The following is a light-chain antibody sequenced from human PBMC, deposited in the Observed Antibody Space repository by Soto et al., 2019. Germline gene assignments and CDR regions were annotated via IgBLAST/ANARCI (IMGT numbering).Light chain of an antibody. Sequence: DIQMTQSPSALSASVGDRVTITCRASQTTTNYLNWYQKKPGKAPKLLIYGTSSLESEVSSRFSGSGSGTDFTLTISSLQPEDFATYYCQQSYSTPRTFGQGTKVDIK. V-gene: IGKV1-39*01. CDR2: GTS. CDR1: QTTTNY. J-gene: IGKJ1*01. CDR3: QQSYSTPRT.